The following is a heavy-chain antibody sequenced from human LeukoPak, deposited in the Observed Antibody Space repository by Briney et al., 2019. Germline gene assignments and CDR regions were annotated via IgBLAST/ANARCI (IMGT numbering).Heavy chain of an antibody. V-gene: IGHV5-51*01. CDR2: IYPGDSDT. CDR3: ARHLGARQVAGDFDY. D-gene: IGHD6-19*01. J-gene: IGHJ4*02. Sequence: GESLKISCKGSGYIFTSYWIGWVRQMPGKGLEWMGIIYPGDSDTRYSPSFQGQVTISADKSISTAYLQWSSLKASDTAMYYCARHLGARQVAGDFDYWGQGTLVTVSS. CDR1: GYIFTSYW.